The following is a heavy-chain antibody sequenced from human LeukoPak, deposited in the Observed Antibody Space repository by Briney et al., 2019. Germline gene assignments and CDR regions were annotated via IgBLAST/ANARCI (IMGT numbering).Heavy chain of an antibody. CDR1: GFTFSSYA. V-gene: IGHV3-23*01. J-gene: IGHJ1*01. CDR2: ISGSGGST. D-gene: IGHD3-22*01. CDR3: AKDRGYYFSYFQH. Sequence: GGSLRLSCAASGFTFSSYAMSWVRQAPGKGLEWVSAISGSGGSTYYADSVKGRFTIYRDNSKNTLYLQMNSLRAEDTAVYYCAKDRGYYFSYFQHWGQGTLVTVSS.